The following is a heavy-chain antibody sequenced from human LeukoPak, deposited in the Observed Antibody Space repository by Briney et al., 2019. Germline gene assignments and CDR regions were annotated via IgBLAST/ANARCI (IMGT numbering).Heavy chain of an antibody. J-gene: IGHJ4*02. CDR2: ISSSGSTI. CDR3: ARVADLWIDY. CDR1: GFTFSSYE. Sequence: PGGSLRLSCAASGFTFSSYEMNWVRQAPGKGLEWVSYISSSGSTIYYADSVKGRFTISRDNAKNSLYLQMNSLRAEDTAVYYCARVADLWIDYWGQGTLVTVSS. V-gene: IGHV3-48*03. D-gene: IGHD3-10*01.